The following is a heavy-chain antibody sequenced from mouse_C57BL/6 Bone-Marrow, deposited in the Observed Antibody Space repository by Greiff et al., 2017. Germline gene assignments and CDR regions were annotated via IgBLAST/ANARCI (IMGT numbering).Heavy chain of an antibody. CDR3: ARAAQAPGPRVSFDY. CDR2: IDPEDGET. J-gene: IGHJ2*01. V-gene: IGHV14-2*01. CDR1: GFNIKDYY. Sequence: EVQVVESGAELVKPGASVKLSCTASGFNIKDYYMHWVKQRTEQGLEWIGRIDPEDGETKYAPKFQGKATITADTSSNTAYLQLSSLTSEDTAVCYCARAAQAPGPRVSFDYWGQGTTLTVSS. D-gene: IGHD3-2*02.